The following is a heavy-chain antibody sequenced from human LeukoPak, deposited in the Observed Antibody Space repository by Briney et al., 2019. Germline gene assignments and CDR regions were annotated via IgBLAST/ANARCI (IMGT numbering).Heavy chain of an antibody. Sequence: GGSLRLSCAASGFTFSSYWMNWARQAPGKGLEWVASINHNGNVNYYVDSVKGRFTISRDNAKNSLYLQMSNLRAEDTAVYYCAAHGTLGAHRYYYGMDVWGQGTTVTVSS. D-gene: IGHD1-26*01. CDR2: INHNGNVN. CDR1: GFTFSSYW. V-gene: IGHV3-7*03. CDR3: AAHGTLGAHRYYYGMDV. J-gene: IGHJ6*02.